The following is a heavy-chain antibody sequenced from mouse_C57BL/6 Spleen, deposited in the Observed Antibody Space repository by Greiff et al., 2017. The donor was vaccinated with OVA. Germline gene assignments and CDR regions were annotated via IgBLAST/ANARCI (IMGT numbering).Heavy chain of an antibody. J-gene: IGHJ2*01. D-gene: IGHD3-2*02. Sequence: QVQLQQPGAELVKPGASVKLSCKASGYTFTSYWMHWVKQRPGQGLEWIGMIHPNSGSTNSHEKFKSKATLTVDKSSSTAYMQLSSLTYEDSAVYYCARREAGVDDWGQGTTLTVSS. CDR2: IHPNSGST. CDR1: GYTFTSYW. CDR3: ARREAGVDD. V-gene: IGHV1-64*01.